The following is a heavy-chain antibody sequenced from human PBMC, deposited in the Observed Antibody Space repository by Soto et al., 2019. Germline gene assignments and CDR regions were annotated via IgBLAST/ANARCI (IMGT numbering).Heavy chain of an antibody. J-gene: IGHJ4*02. V-gene: IGHV3-30*18. CDR3: AKDKWVLRYFDWPMVN. CDR1: GFTFSSYG. Sequence: GGSLRLSCAASGFTFSSYGMHWVRQAPGKGLEWVAVISYDGSNKYYADSVKGRFTISRDNSKNTLYLQMNSLRAEDTAVYYCAKDKWVLRYFDWPMVNWGQGTLVTVSS. CDR2: ISYDGSNK. D-gene: IGHD3-9*01.